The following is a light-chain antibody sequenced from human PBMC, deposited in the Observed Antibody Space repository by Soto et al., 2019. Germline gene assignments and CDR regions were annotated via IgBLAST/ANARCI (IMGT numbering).Light chain of an antibody. Sequence: EIVMTQSPATLSVSPGERATLSCRASQSVGSKLAWYQQRPGQPPRLLISGASTRATGIPARFSGSGSGTDFTLTISSLQSEDFAVFYCQQYNDWPLTFGGGTKVEIK. CDR3: QQYNDWPLT. J-gene: IGKJ4*01. CDR2: GAS. CDR1: QSVGSK. V-gene: IGKV3-15*01.